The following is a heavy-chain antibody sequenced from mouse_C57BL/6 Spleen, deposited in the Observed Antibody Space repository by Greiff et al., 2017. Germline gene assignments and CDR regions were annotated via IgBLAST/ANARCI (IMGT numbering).Heavy chain of an antibody. V-gene: IGHV1-64*01. CDR2: IHPNSGST. CDR3: ASTTVVPFDY. J-gene: IGHJ2*01. CDR1: CYTFTSYW. Sequence: QVQLQQPGAELVKPGASVKLSCKASCYTFTSYWMHWVKQRPGQGLEWIGMIHPNSGSTNYNEKFKSKATLTVDKSSSTAYMQLSSLTSEDSAVYYCASTTVVPFDYWSQGTTLTVSS. D-gene: IGHD1-1*01.